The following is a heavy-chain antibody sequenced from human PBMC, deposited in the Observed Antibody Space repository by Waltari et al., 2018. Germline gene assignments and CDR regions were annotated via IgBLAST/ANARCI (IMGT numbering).Heavy chain of an antibody. J-gene: IGHJ4*02. CDR1: GFTFSSYS. D-gene: IGHD6-6*01. CDR2: ISSSSSTI. CDR3: ARERPSIAARRGFDY. V-gene: IGHV3-48*04. Sequence: VQPGGSLRLSCAASGFTFSSYSMNWVRQAPGKGLEWVSYISSSSSTIYYADSVKGRFTISRDNAKNSLYLQMNSLRAEDTAVYYCARERPSIAARRGFDYWGQGTLVTVSS.